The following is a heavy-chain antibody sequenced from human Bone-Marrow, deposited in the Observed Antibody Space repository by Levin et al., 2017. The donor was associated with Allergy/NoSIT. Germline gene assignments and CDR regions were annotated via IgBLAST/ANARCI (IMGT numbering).Heavy chain of an antibody. CDR1: GGSINTGPYS. CDR2: IFASGST. Sequence: SETLSLTCSVSGGSINTGPYSWTWIRQPAGKGLEWIGRIFASGSTHYNPSLRSRLTMSLDTSKNQFSLKLTSAPAADTAVYYCARASLTCVGPLSNAHDVWGQGTMVTVSS. CDR3: ARASLTCVGPLSNAHDV. J-gene: IGHJ3*01. V-gene: IGHV4-61*02. D-gene: IGHD3-9*01.